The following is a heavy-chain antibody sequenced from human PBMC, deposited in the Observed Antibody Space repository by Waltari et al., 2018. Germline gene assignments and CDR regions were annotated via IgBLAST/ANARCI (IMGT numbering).Heavy chain of an antibody. CDR2: IIPIFGTA. Sequence: QVQLVQSGAEVKKPGSSVKVSCKASGGTFSSYAISWVRQAPGQGLEWMGGIIPIFGTANYAQKFQGRVTITADESTSTAYMELSSLRSEDTAVYYCARNTGGYCSGGSCYSLDYWGQGTLVTVSS. D-gene: IGHD2-15*01. CDR3: ARNTGGYCSGGSCYSLDY. J-gene: IGHJ4*02. V-gene: IGHV1-69*01. CDR1: GGTFSSYA.